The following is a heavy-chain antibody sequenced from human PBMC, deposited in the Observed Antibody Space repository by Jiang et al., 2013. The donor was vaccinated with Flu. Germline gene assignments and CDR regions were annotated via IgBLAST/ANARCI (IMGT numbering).Heavy chain of an antibody. V-gene: IGHV4-34*01. CDR3: ARREAARPLDF. J-gene: IGHJ4*02. Sequence: SQTLSLTCAVYGGSFSPYHWSWIRQPPGKGLEWIGEINHSGSTYYKPSLQTRVTISVDTSKNQFSLRLRSVTAADTAVYYCARREAARPLDFWGQGTLVTVSS. CDR2: INHSGST. CDR1: GGSFSPYH. D-gene: IGHD6-6*01.